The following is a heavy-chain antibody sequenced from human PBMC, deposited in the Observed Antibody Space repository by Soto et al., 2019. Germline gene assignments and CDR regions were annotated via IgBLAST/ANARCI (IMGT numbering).Heavy chain of an antibody. J-gene: IGHJ4*02. CDR1: GGSISSYY. CDR2: IYYSGST. V-gene: IGHV4-59*01. D-gene: IGHD3-22*01. Sequence: LETLSLTCTVSGGSISSYYWSWIRQPPGKGLEWIGYIYYSGSTNYNPSLKSRVTISVDTSKNQFSLKLSSVTAADTAVYYCASLDYYDSSGYPAPFDYWGQGTLVTVSS. CDR3: ASLDYYDSSGYPAPFDY.